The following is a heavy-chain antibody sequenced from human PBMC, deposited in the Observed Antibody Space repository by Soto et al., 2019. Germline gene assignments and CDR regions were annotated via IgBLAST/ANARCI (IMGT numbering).Heavy chain of an antibody. D-gene: IGHD3-3*01. CDR2: IYYSGST. J-gene: IGHJ5*02. V-gene: IGHV4-39*01. Sequence: SETLSLTCTVSGGSISSSSYYWGWIRQPPGKGLEWIGSIYYSGSTYYNPSLKSRVTISVDTSKNQFSLKLSSVTAADTAVYYCARPYRYYEFWSGKDGWFDPWGQGTLVTVSS. CDR1: GGSISSSSYY. CDR3: ARPYRYYEFWSGKDGWFDP.